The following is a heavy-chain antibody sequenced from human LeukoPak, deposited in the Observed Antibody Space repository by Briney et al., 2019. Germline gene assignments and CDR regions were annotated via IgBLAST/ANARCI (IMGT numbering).Heavy chain of an antibody. J-gene: IGHJ3*02. D-gene: IGHD2-2*01. CDR2: MNPNSGNT. V-gene: IGHV1-8*01. CDR3: ARYCSSTSCYDAFDI. CDR1: GYTFTSYD. Sequence: ASVKVSCKASGYTFTSYDINWVRQDTGQGLEWMGWMNPNSGNTGYAQKFQGRVTMTRNTSISTAYMELSSLRSEDTAVYYCARYCSSTSCYDAFDIWGQGTMVTVSS.